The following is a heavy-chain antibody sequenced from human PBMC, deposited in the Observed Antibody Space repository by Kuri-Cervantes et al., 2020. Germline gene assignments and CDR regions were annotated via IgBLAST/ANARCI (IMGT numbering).Heavy chain of an antibody. Sequence: SQTLSLTCTVSGGSISSSSYYWGWIRQPPGKGLEWIGEINHSGSTNYNPSLKSRVTISVDTSKNQFSLKLSSVTAADTAVYYCARVHLSLSPGVRGRYYFDYWGQGTLVTVSS. D-gene: IGHD3-10*01. J-gene: IGHJ4*02. CDR1: GGSISSSSYY. V-gene: IGHV4-39*07. CDR2: INHSGST. CDR3: ARVHLSLSPGVRGRYYFDY.